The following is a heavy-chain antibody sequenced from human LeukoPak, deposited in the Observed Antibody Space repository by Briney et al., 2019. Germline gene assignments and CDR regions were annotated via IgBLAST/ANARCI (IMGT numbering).Heavy chain of an antibody. CDR2: IYYSGGT. V-gene: IGHV4-59*13. D-gene: IGHD3-10*01. J-gene: IGHJ5*02. Sequence: LSETLSLTCTLSVDSICSYYWSWFREPWGKGLAWTRHIYYSGGTTYNAFLKCRVNKSLDTSRTQFSLKFRYVNAAATAVYYCARGGYYGSGNDFRFDPWGQGTLVTVSS. CDR3: ARGGYYGSGNDFRFDP. CDR1: VDSICSYY.